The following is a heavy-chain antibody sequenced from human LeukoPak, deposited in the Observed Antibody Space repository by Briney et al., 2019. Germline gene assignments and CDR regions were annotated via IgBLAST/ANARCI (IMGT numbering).Heavy chain of an antibody. J-gene: IGHJ6*03. D-gene: IGHD2-8*02. CDR1: GGSISSSSYY. CDR2: IYYSGST. V-gene: IGHV4-39*07. CDR3: ASDHSTGYYYYYYYMDV. Sequence: SETLSLTCTVSGGSISSSSYYWGWIRQPPGKGLEWIGSIYYSGSTYYNPSLKSRVTISVDTSKNQFSLKLSSVTAADTAVYYCASDHSTGYYYYYYYMDVWGKGTMVTVSS.